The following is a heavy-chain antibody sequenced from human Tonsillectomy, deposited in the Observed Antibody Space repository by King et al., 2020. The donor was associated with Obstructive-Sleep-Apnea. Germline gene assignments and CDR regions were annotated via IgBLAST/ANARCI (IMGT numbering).Heavy chain of an antibody. Sequence: VQLVESGGGLVQPGGSLRLSCAASGFTFSSYAMSWVRQAPGKGLEWVSAISGSGGSTYYADSVKGRFTISRDNSKNTLYLQRNSLRAEDTAVYYCAKDRGIMITFGGVIVISYFDYWGQGTLVTVSS. CDR3: AKDRGIMITFGGVIVISYFDY. D-gene: IGHD3-16*02. CDR2: ISGSGGST. CDR1: GFTFSSYA. J-gene: IGHJ4*02. V-gene: IGHV3-23*04.